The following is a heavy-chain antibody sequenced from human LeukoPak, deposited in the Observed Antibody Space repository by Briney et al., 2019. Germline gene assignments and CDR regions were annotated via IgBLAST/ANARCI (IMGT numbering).Heavy chain of an antibody. V-gene: IGHV3-48*01. CDR1: GFTFSSYS. Sequence: GGSLRLSCAASGFTFSSYSMNWVRQAPGKGLEWVSSISSSSSTIYYADSVKGRFTISRDNAKNSLYLQMNSLRAEDTAVYYCARDYNWGTVVTGHFDYWGQGTLVTVSS. CDR3: ARDYNWGTVVTGHFDY. J-gene: IGHJ4*02. CDR2: ISSSSSTI. D-gene: IGHD4-23*01.